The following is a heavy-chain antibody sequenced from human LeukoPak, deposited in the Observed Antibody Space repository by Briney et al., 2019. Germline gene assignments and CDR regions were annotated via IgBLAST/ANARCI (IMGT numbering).Heavy chain of an antibody. J-gene: IGHJ4*02. CDR1: GFTFSSYA. D-gene: IGHD5-18*01. CDR2: ISGSGGSI. Sequence: GGSLRLSCAASGFTFSSYAMSWVRQAPGKGLEWVSAISGSGGSIYYADSVKGRFTISRDNAKNSLYLQMNSLRAEDTALYYCATGGTSTAPDYWGQGTLVTVSS. CDR3: ATGGTSTAPDY. V-gene: IGHV3-23*01.